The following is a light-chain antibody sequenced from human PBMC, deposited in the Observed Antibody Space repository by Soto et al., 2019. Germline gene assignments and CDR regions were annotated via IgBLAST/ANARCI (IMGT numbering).Light chain of an antibody. Sequence: EIVLTQSPGTLPLSPGERATLSCRASQSVRSNYLAWYRQTPGQAPRLLIYGASNRATGIPDRFSGSGSGTDFTLIISRLEPEDFALYYCQQYGSSPWTFGQGTKVEIK. CDR3: QQYGSSPWT. J-gene: IGKJ1*01. CDR2: GAS. V-gene: IGKV3-20*01. CDR1: QSVRSNY.